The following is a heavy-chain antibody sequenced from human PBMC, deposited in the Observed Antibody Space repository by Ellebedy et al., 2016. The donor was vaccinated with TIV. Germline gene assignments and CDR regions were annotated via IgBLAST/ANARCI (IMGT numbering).Heavy chain of an antibody. CDR2: IANDGRYK. J-gene: IGHJ5*01. V-gene: IGHV3-30*18. CDR3: ANMAWGNEDYSVDS. CDR1: GFLFNQYG. D-gene: IGHD2-21*01. Sequence: GESLKISXAASGFLFNQYGMHWVRQAPGKGLEWVAVIANDGRYKYYGDSVKGRFTISRDNSKNTLYLQMNSLKVEDTAVYYCANMAWGNEDYSVDSWGQGTLVTVSS.